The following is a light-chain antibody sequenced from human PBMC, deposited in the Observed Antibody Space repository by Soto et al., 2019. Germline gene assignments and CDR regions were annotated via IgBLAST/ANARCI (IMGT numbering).Light chain of an antibody. J-gene: IGLJ2*01. CDR3: GADHGSGSNFVSPV. Sequence: QLVLTQPPSASASLGASVTLTCTLSSGYSNYKVDWYQQRPGKGPRFVMRVGTGGIVGSKGDGIPDRFSVLGSGLNRYLTIKNLQEEDESDYHCGADHGSGSNFVSPVFGGGTKLTVL. CDR2: VGTGGIVG. CDR1: SGYSNYK. V-gene: IGLV9-49*01.